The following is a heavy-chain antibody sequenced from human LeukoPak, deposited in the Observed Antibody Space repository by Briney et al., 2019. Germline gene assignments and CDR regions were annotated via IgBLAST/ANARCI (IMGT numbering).Heavy chain of an antibody. Sequence: GGSLRLSCAASGFTFSSYGMHWVRQAPGKGLEWVAFIRYDGSNKYYADSVKGRFTISRDNSKNTLYLQMNSLKTEDTAVYYCTDDRLDAFDIWGQGTMVTVSS. J-gene: IGHJ3*02. V-gene: IGHV3-30*02. CDR3: TDDRLDAFDI. CDR2: IRYDGSNK. D-gene: IGHD1-1*01. CDR1: GFTFSSYG.